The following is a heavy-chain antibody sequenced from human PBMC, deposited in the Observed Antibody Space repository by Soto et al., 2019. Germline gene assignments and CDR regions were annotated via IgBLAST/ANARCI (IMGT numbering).Heavy chain of an antibody. CDR1: CGSIISYY. D-gene: IGHD2-2*01. Sequence: PSETLSLTCTVSCGSIISYYWSWIRQPAGKGLEWIGRIYTSGSTNYNPSLKSRVTMSVDTSKNQFSLKLSSVTAADTAVYYCARACSSNSCYDVFDYWGQGTLVTVS. J-gene: IGHJ4*02. V-gene: IGHV4-4*07. CDR2: IYTSGST. CDR3: ARACSSNSCYDVFDY.